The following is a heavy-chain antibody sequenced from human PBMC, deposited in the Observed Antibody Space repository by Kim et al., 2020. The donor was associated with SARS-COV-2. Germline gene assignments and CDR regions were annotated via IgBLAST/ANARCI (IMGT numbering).Heavy chain of an antibody. D-gene: IGHD4-17*01. CDR3: TRHLTETNSYYGMDV. Sequence: ASVQGRFTISRDDSKSTAYLQMKSLKTEDTAVYYCTRHLTETNSYYGMDVWGQGTTVTVSS. J-gene: IGHJ6*02. V-gene: IGHV3-73*01.